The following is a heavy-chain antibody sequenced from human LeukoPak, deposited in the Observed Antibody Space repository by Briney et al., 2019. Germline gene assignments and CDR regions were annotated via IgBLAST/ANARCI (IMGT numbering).Heavy chain of an antibody. J-gene: IGHJ5*02. CDR1: GGSFSGYY. D-gene: IGHD4-11*01. V-gene: IGHV4-34*01. CDR2: ISHSGST. CDR3: ARYSNSNWFDP. Sequence: PSETLSLTCAVYGGSFSGYYWSWIRQPPGKGLEWIGEISHSGSTNYNPSLKSRVTISVDTSKNQFSLKLSSVTAADTAVYYCARYSNSNWFDPWGQGTLVTVSS.